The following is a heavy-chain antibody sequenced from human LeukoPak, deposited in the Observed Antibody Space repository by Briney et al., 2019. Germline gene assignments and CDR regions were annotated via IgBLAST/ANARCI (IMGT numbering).Heavy chain of an antibody. CDR2: ISAYNGNT. D-gene: IGHD3-16*01. J-gene: IGHJ3*02. Sequence: GASVKVSCKASGGTFSSYAISWVRQAPGQGLEWMGWISAYNGNTNYAQKLQGRVTMTTDTSTSTAYMELRSLRSDDTAVYYCARVDYGRIDAFDIWGQGTMVTVSS. CDR1: GGTFSSYA. V-gene: IGHV1-18*01. CDR3: ARVDYGRIDAFDI.